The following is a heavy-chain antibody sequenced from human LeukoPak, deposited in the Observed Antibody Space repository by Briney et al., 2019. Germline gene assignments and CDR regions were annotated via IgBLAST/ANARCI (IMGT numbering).Heavy chain of an antibody. D-gene: IGHD6-13*01. CDR3: ARDAVSAGTLTTDY. Sequence: PGGPLRLSCAASGFTFSNYAMHWVRQSPGKGLEWVAVIWYDGNDKYYRDSVKGRFTISRDNSKNTLYLQTNSLRVEDTALYYCARDAVSAGTLTTDYWGQGTLVTVSS. J-gene: IGHJ4*02. CDR1: GFTFSNYA. V-gene: IGHV3-33*01. CDR2: IWYDGNDK.